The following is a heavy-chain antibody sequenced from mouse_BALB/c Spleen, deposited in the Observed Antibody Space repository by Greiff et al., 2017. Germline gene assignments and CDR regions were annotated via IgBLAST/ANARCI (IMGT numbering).Heavy chain of an antibody. D-gene: IGHD2-14*01. CDR1: GYTFTSYV. CDR2: INPYNDGT. Sequence: VQLKQSGPELVKPGASVKMSCKASGYTFTSYVMHWVKQKPGQGLEWIGYINPYNDGTKYNEKFKGKATLTSDKSSSTAYMELSSLTSEDSAVYYCARWVLSAWFAYWGQGTLVTVSA. CDR3: ARWVLSAWFAY. V-gene: IGHV1-14*01. J-gene: IGHJ3*01.